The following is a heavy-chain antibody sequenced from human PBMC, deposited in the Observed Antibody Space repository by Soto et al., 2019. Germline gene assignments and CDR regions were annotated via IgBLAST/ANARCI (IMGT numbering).Heavy chain of an antibody. CDR2: IYNSGNT. V-gene: IGHV4-30-4*01. CDR1: GGSISDGDYY. CDR3: ARGLSGAKVGQ. Sequence: QVQLQESGPGLVKPSQTLSLTCTVSGGSISDGDYYWSWIRQPPGKGLEWIGHIYNSGNTYNNPSLKSRLTISVDTSKNQFSLNLNSVTAADTAVYYCARGLSGAKVGQWGQGTLVTVSS. D-gene: IGHD2-8*02. J-gene: IGHJ4*02.